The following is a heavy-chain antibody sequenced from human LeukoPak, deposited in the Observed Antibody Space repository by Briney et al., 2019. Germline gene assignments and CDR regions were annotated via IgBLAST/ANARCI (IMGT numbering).Heavy chain of an antibody. CDR3: AKSLTVTTRIHSIDP. CDR2: ISGSGSNT. CDR1: GFAFSTYA. Sequence: GGPLRLSCAASGFAFSTYAMSWVRQAPGKGLEWVSSISGSGSNTYYADSVKGQFTTSRDSSKSTLYLQMNSLRAEDTAVYYCAKSLTVTTRIHSIDPRGQGTLVTVSS. D-gene: IGHD4-17*01. V-gene: IGHV3-23*01. J-gene: IGHJ4*02.